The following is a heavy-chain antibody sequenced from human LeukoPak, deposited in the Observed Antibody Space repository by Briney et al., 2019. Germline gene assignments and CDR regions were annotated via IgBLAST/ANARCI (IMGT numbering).Heavy chain of an antibody. CDR2: IWSDGSNK. CDR1: GFTFSTYG. CDR3: ARGLYYYYGMDV. J-gene: IGHJ6*02. Sequence: GGSLRLSCAASGFTFSTYGMHWVRQAPGKGLEWVAVIWSDGSNKYYADSVKGRLTISRDNSKNTLYLQMNSLRAEDTAVYYCARGLYYYYGMDVWGQGTTVTVSS. V-gene: IGHV3-33*01. D-gene: IGHD3/OR15-3a*01.